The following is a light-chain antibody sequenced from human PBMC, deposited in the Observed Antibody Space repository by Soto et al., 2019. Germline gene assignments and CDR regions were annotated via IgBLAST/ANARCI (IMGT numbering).Light chain of an antibody. CDR3: KSYDRTLSARYG. CDR1: KNDIGVYDF. Sequence: QSVLTQPPSASGSPGQSVTISCTGTKNDIGVYDFVSWYQHHPGKAPRLIIYEVVQRPSGVPDRFSGSKSGTSASLAISGLQSEDADDYYCKSYDRTLSARYGFGTGTKVTVL. CDR2: EVV. V-gene: IGLV2-8*01. J-gene: IGLJ1*01.